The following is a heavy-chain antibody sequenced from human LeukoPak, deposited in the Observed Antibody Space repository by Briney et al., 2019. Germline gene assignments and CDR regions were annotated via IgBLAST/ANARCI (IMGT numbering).Heavy chain of an antibody. J-gene: IGHJ4*02. V-gene: IGHV3-23*01. D-gene: IGHD3-22*01. CDR2: ISGSDGNT. CDR1: GFTFSTYA. CDR3: AREDSNGYYDY. Sequence: PGGSLRLSCTASGFTFSTYAMNWVRQAPGKGLGWVSAISGSDGNTYYADSVKGRFTMSRDNSKNTVYLQMNSLRAEDTAVYYCAREDSNGYYDYWGQGTLVTVSS.